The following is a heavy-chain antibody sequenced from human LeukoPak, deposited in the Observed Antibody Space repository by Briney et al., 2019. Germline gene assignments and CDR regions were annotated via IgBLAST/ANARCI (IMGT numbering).Heavy chain of an antibody. D-gene: IGHD3-3*01. CDR3: ARDKFLEWSSGFYGMDV. CDR2: INPNSGGT. V-gene: IGHV1-2*06. CDR1: GYTFTGYY. J-gene: IGHJ6*02. Sequence: ASVKVSCKASGYTFTGYYMHWVRQAPGQGLEWMGRINPNSGGTNYAQKFQGRVTMTRDTSISTAYMELSRLRSDDTAVYYCARDKFLEWSSGFYGMDVWGQGTTVMVSS.